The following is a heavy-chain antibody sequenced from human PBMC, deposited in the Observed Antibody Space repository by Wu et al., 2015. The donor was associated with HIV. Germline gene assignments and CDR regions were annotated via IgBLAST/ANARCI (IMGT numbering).Heavy chain of an antibody. Sequence: QVQLVQSGAEVKKPGSSVKVSCKASGDTFSRSGISWMRQAPGKGFEWMGRIIPNHGGANYAEKFEGRVTITADEATNTAYMDLSRLRSEDTAVYYCTRSRGFSVHYKSDDYFDYWGEGTLVAVSS. CDR2: IIPNHGGA. CDR3: TRSRGFSVHYKSDDYFDY. CDR1: GDTFSRSG. D-gene: IGHD1-14*01. J-gene: IGHJ4*02. V-gene: IGHV1-69*11.